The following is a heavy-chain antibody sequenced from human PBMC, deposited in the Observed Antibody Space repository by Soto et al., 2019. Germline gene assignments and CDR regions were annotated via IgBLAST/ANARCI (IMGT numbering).Heavy chain of an antibody. CDR2: ISWNSGSV. Sequence: EVQLVESGGGLVQPGRSLRLSCAASGFTFDDYAMHWVRQAPGKGLEWVSGISWNSGSVGYADSVKGRFTISRDNAKNSLYLQMNSLSAEDTALYYCAKDIHYDSCGNAGGFDYWGQGTLVTVSS. CDR1: GFTFDDYA. CDR3: AKDIHYDSCGNAGGFDY. J-gene: IGHJ4*02. D-gene: IGHD3-22*01. V-gene: IGHV3-9*01.